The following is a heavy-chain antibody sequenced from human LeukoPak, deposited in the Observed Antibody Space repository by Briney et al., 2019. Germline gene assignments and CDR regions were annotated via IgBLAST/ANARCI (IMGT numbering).Heavy chain of an antibody. CDR1: GFTFSSYA. CDR3: ARDQRYCSSTSCPRGMDV. J-gene: IGHJ6*02. Sequence: GGSLRLSCAASGFTFSSYAMSWVRQAPGKGLEWVSSISSSSSYIYYADSVKGRFTISRDNAKNSLYLQMNSLRAEDTAVYYCARDQRYCSSTSCPRGMDVWGQGTTVTVSS. D-gene: IGHD2-2*01. V-gene: IGHV3-21*01. CDR2: ISSSSSYI.